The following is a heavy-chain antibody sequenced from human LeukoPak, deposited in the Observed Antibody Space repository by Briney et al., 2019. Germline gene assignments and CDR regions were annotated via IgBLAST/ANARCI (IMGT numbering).Heavy chain of an antibody. V-gene: IGHV3-11*01. CDR1: GFTFSDYY. Sequence: AGSLRLSCAASGFTFSDYYMSWIRQAPGKGLEWVSYISSSGSTIYYADSVKGRFTISRDNAKNSLYLQMNSLRAEDTAVYYCARYYYDSSGYYYGYYFDYWGQGTLVTVSS. CDR2: ISSSGSTI. D-gene: IGHD3-22*01. CDR3: ARYYYDSSGYYYGYYFDY. J-gene: IGHJ4*02.